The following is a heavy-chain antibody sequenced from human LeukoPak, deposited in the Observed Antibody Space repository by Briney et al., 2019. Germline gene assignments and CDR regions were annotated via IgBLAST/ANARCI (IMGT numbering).Heavy chain of an antibody. Sequence: GGSLRLSCVASGLPIGDFAMHWVRQAPGKGLEWVSLISGDGVSTFYADSVKGRFSISRDNSKNSLSLEMNSLRTEDTAMYYCARESGKYDYWGQGTLVAVSS. CDR1: GLPIGDFA. CDR2: ISGDGVST. CDR3: ARESGKYDY. V-gene: IGHV3-43*02. J-gene: IGHJ4*02.